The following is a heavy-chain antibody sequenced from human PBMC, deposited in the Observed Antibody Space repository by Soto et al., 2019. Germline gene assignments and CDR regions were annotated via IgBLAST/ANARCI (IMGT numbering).Heavy chain of an antibody. CDR3: ARFPAGTRPFGY. Sequence: QVQLVQSGAEVKKPGASVKVSCKASGYIFTSYGISWVRQAPGQGLEWMGWISAYNGNTNYAQKLQGRVVMTTDTSTTSVYIELRSLRSDDTAVYYCARFPAGTRPFGYWGQGTLVTVSS. J-gene: IGHJ4*02. D-gene: IGHD6-13*01. CDR2: ISAYNGNT. V-gene: IGHV1-18*01. CDR1: GYIFTSYG.